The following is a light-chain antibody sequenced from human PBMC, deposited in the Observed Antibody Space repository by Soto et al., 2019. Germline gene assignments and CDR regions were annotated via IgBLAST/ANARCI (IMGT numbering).Light chain of an antibody. V-gene: IGKV1D-12*01. CDR3: QKAHSFPLT. J-gene: IGKJ4*01. CDR1: QGISSW. CDR2: SAS. Sequence: DIQMTQSPSSVSASVGDRVTITCRASQGISSWLAWYRQKPAKAPKLLIYSASTLQSGDPSRFSGSGSGTDFTLTISRLQPEDLATYYCQKAHSFPLTFGGGTKVEIK.